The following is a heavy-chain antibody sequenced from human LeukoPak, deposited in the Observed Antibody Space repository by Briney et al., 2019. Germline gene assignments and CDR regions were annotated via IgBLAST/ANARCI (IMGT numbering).Heavy chain of an antibody. CDR3: ARGRDGHNFLNRGGYYYFDY. D-gene: IGHD5-24*01. J-gene: IGHJ4*02. Sequence: PSETLSLTCTVSGAFISSGTYYWSWIRQPAGKGLEWIGRFYISGSTHYNPSLKSRVTISVDTSKNQFSLKVNSVTAADTAVYYCARGRDGHNFLNRGGYYYFDYWGQGILVTVSS. CDR1: GAFISSGTYY. CDR2: FYISGST. V-gene: IGHV4-61*02.